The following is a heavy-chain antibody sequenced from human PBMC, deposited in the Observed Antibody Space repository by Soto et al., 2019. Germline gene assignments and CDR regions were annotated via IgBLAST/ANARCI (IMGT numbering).Heavy chain of an antibody. V-gene: IGHV4-39*01. CDR3: ASPDSSSWSRTFDY. J-gene: IGHJ4*02. D-gene: IGHD6-13*01. Sequence: QLQLQESGPGLVKPSETLSLTCTVSGGSISSSSYYWGWIRQPPGKGLEWIGSIYYSGSTYYNPSLKSRVTISVDTSKNQFSLKLSSVTAADTAVYYCASPDSSSWSRTFDYWGQGTLVTVSS. CDR2: IYYSGST. CDR1: GGSISSSSYY.